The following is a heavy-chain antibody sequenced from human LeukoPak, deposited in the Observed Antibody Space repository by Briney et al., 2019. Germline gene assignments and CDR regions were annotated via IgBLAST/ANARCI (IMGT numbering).Heavy chain of an antibody. V-gene: IGHV5-10-1*01. CDR1: GYSFTSYW. CDR2: IDPADSQT. J-gene: IGHJ4*02. D-gene: IGHD1-1*01. Sequence: GESLKISCQGSGYSFTSYWICWVRQMPGRGLEWMGRIDPADSQTNYSPSFQGHVTISADKSISTVYLQWSTLKASDTAMYCCARQLTSGDCDYWGQGTLVTVSS. CDR3: ARQLTSGDCDY.